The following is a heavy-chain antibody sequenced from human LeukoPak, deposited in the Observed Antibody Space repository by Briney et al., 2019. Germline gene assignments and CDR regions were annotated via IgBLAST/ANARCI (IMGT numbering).Heavy chain of an antibody. J-gene: IGHJ5*02. CDR2: INPNSGGT. D-gene: IGHD3-3*01. CDR1: GYTFTGYY. Sequence: EASVKVSCKASGYTFTGYYMHWVRQAPGQGLEWMGWINPNSGGTNYAQKFQGRVTMTRDTSISTAYMELSRLRSDDTAVYYCARDHYDFWSGYSGWFDPWGQGTLVTVSS. CDR3: ARDHYDFWSGYSGWFDP. V-gene: IGHV1-2*02.